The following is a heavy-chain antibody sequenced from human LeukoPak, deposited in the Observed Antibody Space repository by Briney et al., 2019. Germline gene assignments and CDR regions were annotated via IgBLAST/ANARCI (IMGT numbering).Heavy chain of an antibody. D-gene: IGHD1-26*01. V-gene: IGHV1-46*01. CDR3: ARSYSGSYYAESGVDY. Sequence: ASGTVSCKASGYTFINYYMDWVRQAHGQGLEWMGIINPSGGSTRYAQKFQGRVTMTRDTSTSTVYMELSSLRAEDTAVYYCARSYSGSYYAESGVDYWGQGTLVTVSS. CDR1: GYTFINYY. CDR2: INPSGGST. J-gene: IGHJ4*02.